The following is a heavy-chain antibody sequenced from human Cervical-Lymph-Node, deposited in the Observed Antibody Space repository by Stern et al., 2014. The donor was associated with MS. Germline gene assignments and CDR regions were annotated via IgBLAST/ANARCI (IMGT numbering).Heavy chain of an antibody. Sequence: QDQLVQSGAEVKKPGASVKVSCKASGYTFTSYAMHWVRQAPGQRLEWMGWINAGNGNTKYSQKFQGRVTITRDTSASTAYMELSSLRSEDTAVYYCARGLSPLAAVVPAVWGQGTTVTVSS. V-gene: IGHV1-3*01. J-gene: IGHJ6*02. D-gene: IGHD2-2*01. CDR2: INAGNGNT. CDR3: ARGLSPLAAVVPAV. CDR1: GYTFTSYA.